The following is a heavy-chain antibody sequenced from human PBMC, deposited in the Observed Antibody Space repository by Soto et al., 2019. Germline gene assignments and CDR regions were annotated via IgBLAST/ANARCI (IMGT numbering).Heavy chain of an antibody. CDR1: GFTFSDYY. CDR2: ISSSSSYT. D-gene: IGHD6-19*01. V-gene: IGHV3-11*06. CDR3: ARAVVSGWGTYYFDY. J-gene: IGHJ4*02. Sequence: GGSLRLSCAASGFTFSDYYMSWIRQAPGKGLEWVSYISSSSSYTNYADSVKGRFTISRGNAKNSLYLQMNSLRAEDTAVYYCARAVVSGWGTYYFDYWGQGTLVTVSS.